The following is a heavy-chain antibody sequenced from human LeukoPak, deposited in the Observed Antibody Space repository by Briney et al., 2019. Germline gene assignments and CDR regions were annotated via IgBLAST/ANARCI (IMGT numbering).Heavy chain of an antibody. Sequence: GGSLRLSCAASGFTLSSYSMNWVRQAPGKGLEWVSSISSSSSYIYYADSVKGRFTISRDNAKNSLYLQMNSLRAEDTAVYYCARDTLPTVTTLYSDYWGQGTLVTVSS. J-gene: IGHJ4*02. D-gene: IGHD4-17*01. CDR1: GFTLSSYS. CDR2: ISSSSSYI. V-gene: IGHV3-21*01. CDR3: ARDTLPTVTTLYSDY.